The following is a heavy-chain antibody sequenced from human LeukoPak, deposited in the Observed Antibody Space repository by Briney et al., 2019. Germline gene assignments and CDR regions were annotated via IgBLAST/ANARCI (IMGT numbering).Heavy chain of an antibody. CDR2: IGRYGVTT. J-gene: IGHJ6*02. CDR3: ATLSDRNFYYSYGLDV. CDR1: GFTLSTYE. D-gene: IGHD1-14*01. Sequence: GGSLRLSCAASGFTLSTYEMNWVRQAPGKGLEWVAYIGRYGVTTYYADSVKGRFTISADNAKNSLNLQMNSLRAEDTAVYYCATLSDRNFYYSYGLDVWGQGTTVTVS. V-gene: IGHV3-48*03.